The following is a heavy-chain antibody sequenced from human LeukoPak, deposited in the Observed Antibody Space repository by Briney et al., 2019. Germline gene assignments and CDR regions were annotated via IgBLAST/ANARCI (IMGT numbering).Heavy chain of an antibody. V-gene: IGHV1-18*04. CDR2: ISAYNGNT. J-gene: IGHJ4*02. Sequence: ASVKVSCKASGYTFTGYYMHWVRQAPGQGLEWMGWISAYNGNTNYAQKLQGRVTMTTDTSTSTAYMELRSLRSDDTAVYYCARDEYSSGLDYWGQGTLVTVSS. CDR1: GYTFTGYY. D-gene: IGHD6-19*01. CDR3: ARDEYSSGLDY.